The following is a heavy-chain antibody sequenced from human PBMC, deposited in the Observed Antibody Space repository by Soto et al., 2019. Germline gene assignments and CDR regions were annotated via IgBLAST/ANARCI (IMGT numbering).Heavy chain of an antibody. J-gene: IGHJ4*02. CDR3: AADYYNSNGYYFDY. CDR1: GFTFISSA. CDR2: IVVGSGNT. Sequence: SVKVSCKASGFTFISSAVQWVRQARGQRLEWIGWIVVGSGNTNYAQKFQERVTITRDMSTRTAYMELSSLRSEDTAVYYCAADYYNSNGYYFDYRGQGTLVTVSS. D-gene: IGHD3-22*01. V-gene: IGHV1-58*01.